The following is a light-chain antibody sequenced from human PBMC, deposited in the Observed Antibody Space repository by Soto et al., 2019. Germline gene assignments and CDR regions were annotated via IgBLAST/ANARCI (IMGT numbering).Light chain of an antibody. Sequence: EIVLTQSPGTLSLSPGERATLSCRASQSVGNNYLAWYQQKPGQAPRLLIADASRRATGIPDRFSGSGSGTDFTLTISRREPEDFAVYYCQQCATSPLTFGGGTKVDIK. CDR3: QQCATSPLT. V-gene: IGKV3-20*01. CDR1: QSVGNNY. J-gene: IGKJ4*01. CDR2: DAS.